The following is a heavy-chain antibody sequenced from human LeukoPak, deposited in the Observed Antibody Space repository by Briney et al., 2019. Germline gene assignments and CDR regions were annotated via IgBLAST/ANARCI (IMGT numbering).Heavy chain of an antibody. CDR3: ARQPYRSGAYYFDY. CDR2: IFHSGDT. V-gene: IGHV4-59*08. D-gene: IGHD2-15*01. CDR1: DDSMTGYY. Sequence: SETLSLTCTVSDDSMTGYYLSWIRQPPGKGLEWVSDIFHSGDTNYNPSLRSRITISIDTSKNQFSLKLRSVTAADTAVYYCARQPYRSGAYYFDYWGQGTLITVSS. J-gene: IGHJ4*02.